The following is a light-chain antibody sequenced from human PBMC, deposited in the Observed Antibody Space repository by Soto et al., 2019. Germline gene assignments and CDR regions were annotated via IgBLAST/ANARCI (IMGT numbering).Light chain of an antibody. CDR3: QQYNSYPWT. J-gene: IGKJ1*01. CDR2: KAF. CDR1: QSINNW. Sequence: DIQMTQSPSTLSASVGDRVTITCRASQSINNWLAWYQQKPGKAPKLLIYKAFSLESGVPSRFSGRGSGTEFTLTISSLQPDDFATYYCQQYNSYPWTFGQGTKVDI. V-gene: IGKV1-5*03.